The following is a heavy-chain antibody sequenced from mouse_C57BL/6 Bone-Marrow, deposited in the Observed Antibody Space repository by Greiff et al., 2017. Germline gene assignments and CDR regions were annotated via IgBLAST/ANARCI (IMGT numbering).Heavy chain of an antibody. CDR3: ARQSGGLPYYFDY. D-gene: IGHD1-3*01. CDR2: INSDGGST. J-gene: IGHJ2*01. Sequence: EVKLEESGGGLVQPGESLKLSCESNEYEFPSHDMSWVRKTPEKRLELVAAINSDGGSTYYPDTMERRFIISRDNTKKTLYLQMSSLRSEDTALDYCARQSGGLPYYFDYWGQGTTLTVSS. V-gene: IGHV5-2*03. CDR1: EYEFPSHD.